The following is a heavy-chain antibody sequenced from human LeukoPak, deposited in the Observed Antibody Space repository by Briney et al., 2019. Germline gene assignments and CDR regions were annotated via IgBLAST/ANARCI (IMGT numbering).Heavy chain of an antibody. CDR1: GFPFSTYR. V-gene: IGHV3-48*01. D-gene: IGHD1-26*01. CDR3: ASFPWDLRPT. CDR2: ITSTSDTI. J-gene: IGHJ4*02. Sequence: GGSLRLSCVPSGFPFSTYRMNWVGQAQGKGREGLSYITSTSDTIYYADSVKGRFTISRDNAKNSLYLQMNSLRAEDTAVYYCASFPWDLRPTWGQGTLVSVAS.